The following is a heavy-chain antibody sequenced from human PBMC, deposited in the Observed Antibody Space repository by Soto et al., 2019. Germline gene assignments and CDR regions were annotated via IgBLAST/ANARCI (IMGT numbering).Heavy chain of an antibody. J-gene: IGHJ6*02. CDR3: AATVFGEYSHYALDV. Sequence: SETLSLTCAVSGDSITSVGYSWSWIRQPPGRALEWIGYIYHTGTTYYTAALKSRVTISLDRSKNRISLSLNSVTAADTAVYYCAATVFGEYSHYALDVWGQGTTVTVSS. D-gene: IGHD3-3*01. CDR2: IYHTGTT. CDR1: GDSITSVGYS. V-gene: IGHV4-30-2*01.